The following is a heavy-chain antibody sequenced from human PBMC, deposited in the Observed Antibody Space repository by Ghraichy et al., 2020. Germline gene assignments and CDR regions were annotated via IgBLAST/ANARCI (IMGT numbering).Heavy chain of an antibody. V-gene: IGHV3-11*01. Sequence: LSLTCVASGFTFSHYYMSWIRQTPGKGLEWLSYIGSSGTTIDYADSVKGRFTISRDNSKNSLYMQMNSLRAEDTAVYYCARDRWAYEYWGQGTLVTVSS. CDR1: GFTFSHYY. D-gene: IGHD6-13*01. CDR3: ARDRWAYEY. J-gene: IGHJ4*02. CDR2: IGSSGTTI.